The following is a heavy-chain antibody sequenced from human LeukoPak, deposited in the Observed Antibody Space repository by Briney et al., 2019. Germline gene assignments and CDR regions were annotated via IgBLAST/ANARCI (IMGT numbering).Heavy chain of an antibody. Sequence: SETLSLTCTVSGGPISSYYWSWIRQPAGKGLEWIGRIYSSGDTNYNPSLKSRVTMSIDTSKKQFSLNLSSVTAADTAVYYCAAYQQRLAFDYWGQGTLVTVSS. CDR1: GGPISSYY. CDR3: AAYQQRLAFDY. CDR2: IYSSGDT. V-gene: IGHV4-4*07. D-gene: IGHD6-25*01. J-gene: IGHJ4*02.